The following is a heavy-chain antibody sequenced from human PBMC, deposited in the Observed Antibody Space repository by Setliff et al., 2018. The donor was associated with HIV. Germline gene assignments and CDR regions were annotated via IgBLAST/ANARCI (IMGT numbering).Heavy chain of an antibody. J-gene: IGHJ6*02. CDR2: INAANGNT. V-gene: IGHV1-3*01. D-gene: IGHD3-3*01. CDR3: ARDLRDGFEEWFSTLDDGMDV. CDR1: GYTFTSYA. Sequence: GASVKVSCKASGYTFTSYAIHWVRQAPGQRLEWMGWINAANGNTKYSQKFQGRVTITRDTSASTAYMELSSLRSEDTAVYYCARDLRDGFEEWFSTLDDGMDVWGQGTPVTVSS.